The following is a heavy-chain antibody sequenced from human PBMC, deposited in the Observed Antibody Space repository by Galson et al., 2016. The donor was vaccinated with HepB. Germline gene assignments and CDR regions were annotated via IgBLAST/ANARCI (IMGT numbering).Heavy chain of an antibody. D-gene: IGHD1-7*01. J-gene: IGHJ6*04. CDR3: TTAFNWNYGSYYYYYYGMDV. CDR1: GFTFGSYA. CDR2: IKSKTDGGTT. Sequence: SLRLSCAASGFTFGSYAMPWIRQAPGKGLEWVGHIKSKTDGGTTDYAAPVKGRFSISRDDSKNTLYLQMNSLKTEDTAVYYCTTAFNWNYGSYYYYYYGMDVWGKGTTVTVSS. V-gene: IGHV3-15*01.